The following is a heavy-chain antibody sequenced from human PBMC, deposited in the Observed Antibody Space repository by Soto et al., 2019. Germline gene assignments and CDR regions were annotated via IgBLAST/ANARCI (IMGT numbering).Heavy chain of an antibody. Sequence: ASVKVSCKASGYTFTSYGISWVRQAPGQGLEWMGWISAYNGNTNYAQKLQGRVTMTTDTSTSTAYMELRSLRSDDTAVYYCARDRLGANYDFWSGYYTRYYYYGMDVWGQGTTVTVSS. V-gene: IGHV1-18*01. D-gene: IGHD3-3*01. J-gene: IGHJ6*02. CDR3: ARDRLGANYDFWSGYYTRYYYYGMDV. CDR1: GYTFTSYG. CDR2: ISAYNGNT.